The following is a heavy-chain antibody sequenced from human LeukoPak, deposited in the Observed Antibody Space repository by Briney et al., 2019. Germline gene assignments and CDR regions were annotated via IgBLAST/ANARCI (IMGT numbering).Heavy chain of an antibody. CDR1: GFTFSRYA. V-gene: IGHV3-23*01. CDR2: ISGSGGST. CDR3: AKGGGGRGSLYFDY. Sequence: PGGSLRLSCAASGFTFSRYAMSWVRQAPGKGLGWVSGISGSGGSTYYADSVKGRFTISRDNSKNTLYLQMNSLRAEDTAVYYCAKGGGGRGSLYFDYWGQGTLVTVSS. J-gene: IGHJ4*02. D-gene: IGHD1-26*01.